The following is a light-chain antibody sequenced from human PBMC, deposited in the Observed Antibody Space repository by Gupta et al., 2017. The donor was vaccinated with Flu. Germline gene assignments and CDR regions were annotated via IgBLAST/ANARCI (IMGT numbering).Light chain of an antibody. CDR3: APYDNILSALV. V-gene: IGLV1-51*01. Sequence: QSVLTPPPSLSAAPGQRVTISCPGSNSNIGINYVSWYQPFPGTAPKLLIFDNNRRPSGIPDRFSGSKSGTSATLAITGLQTGEEADYYCAPYDNILSALVFGGGTKLTVL. CDR2: DNN. J-gene: IGLJ2*01. CDR1: NSNIGINY.